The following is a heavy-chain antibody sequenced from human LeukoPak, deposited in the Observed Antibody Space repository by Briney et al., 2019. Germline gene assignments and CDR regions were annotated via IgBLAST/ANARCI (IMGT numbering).Heavy chain of an antibody. J-gene: IGHJ3*02. Sequence: GGSLRLSCAASGFTFSSYAMSWVRRAPGKGLEWVSAISGSGGSTYYADSVKGRFTISRDNSKNTLYLQMNSLRAEDTAVYYCAKDPAKYYDILTGFAFDIWGQGTMVTVSS. CDR2: ISGSGGST. CDR1: GFTFSSYA. V-gene: IGHV3-23*01. CDR3: AKDPAKYYDILTGFAFDI. D-gene: IGHD3-9*01.